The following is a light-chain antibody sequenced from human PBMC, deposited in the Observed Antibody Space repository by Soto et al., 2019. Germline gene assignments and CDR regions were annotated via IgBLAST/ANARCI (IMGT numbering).Light chain of an antibody. V-gene: IGKV1-33*01. Sequence: DIQMTQSPSSLSASVGDRVTITCQASHDISNYLNWYQQKPGKAPKLLIYDASNLETGVPSRFSGSGSGAHYTFTITSLQPDDIATYYCQQYENLPRTFGGGTKVEIK. CDR1: HDISNY. J-gene: IGKJ4*01. CDR3: QQYENLPRT. CDR2: DAS.